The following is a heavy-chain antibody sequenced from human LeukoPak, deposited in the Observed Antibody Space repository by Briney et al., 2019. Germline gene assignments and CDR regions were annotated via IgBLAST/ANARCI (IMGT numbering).Heavy chain of an antibody. D-gene: IGHD1-26*01. CDR2: IGNINYSGRT. CDR1: GGSISSSSDY. V-gene: IGHV4-39*07. CDR3: ARAEGATTIDY. J-gene: IGHJ4*02. Sequence: PSETLSLTCTVSGGSISSSSDYWSWIRQPPGKGLEWIGNIGNINYSGRTYYNPSLKSRVTMSVDTSMNQFSLRLSSVTAADTAVYYCARAEGATTIDYWGQGTLVTVSS.